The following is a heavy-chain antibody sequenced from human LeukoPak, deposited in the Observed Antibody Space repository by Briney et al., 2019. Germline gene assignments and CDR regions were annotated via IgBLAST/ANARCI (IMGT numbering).Heavy chain of an antibody. J-gene: IGHJ5*02. CDR1: GYTFTSYD. V-gene: IGHV1-8*01. CDR2: MNPNSGNT. Sequence: ASVKVSCKASGYTFTSYDINWVRQATGQGLEWMGWMNPNSGNTGYAQKFQGRVTMTRNTSISTAYMELSSLRSEDTAVYYCARSYSSSWSKGDYGFDPRGQGTLVTVSS. CDR3: ARSYSSSWSKGDYGFDP. D-gene: IGHD6-13*01.